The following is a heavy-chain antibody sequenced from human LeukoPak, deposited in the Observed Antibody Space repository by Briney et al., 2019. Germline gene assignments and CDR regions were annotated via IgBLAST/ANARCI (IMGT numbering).Heavy chain of an antibody. CDR3: ARDLRAKY. Sequence: SETLSLTCNVSGASIFNYYWSWIRQAPGKGLEWIGYVHHSGRTNSNPSLGSRVTMSVDTSTSQLSLNLTSVTTAATAVYFCARDLRAKYWGQGTLVFVSS. V-gene: IGHV4-59*01. D-gene: IGHD4/OR15-4a*01. J-gene: IGHJ1*01. CDR2: VHHSGRT. CDR1: GASIFNYY.